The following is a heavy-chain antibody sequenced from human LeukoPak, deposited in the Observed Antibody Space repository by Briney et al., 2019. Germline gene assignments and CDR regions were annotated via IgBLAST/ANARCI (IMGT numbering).Heavy chain of an antibody. CDR2: ISYSGYT. J-gene: IGHJ4*02. V-gene: IGHV4-59*01. CDR3: ARGRNDNGGMFFDS. D-gene: IGHD4-23*01. CDR1: GGPMRSYD. Sequence: SETLFLTCTVSGGPMRSYDWSWSRQAPGKGLEWIGFISYSGYTSYSPSLKSRVAISVDTSKSQFSLRLNSMTAADTAIYYCARGRNDNGGMFFDSWAQGTLVTVSS.